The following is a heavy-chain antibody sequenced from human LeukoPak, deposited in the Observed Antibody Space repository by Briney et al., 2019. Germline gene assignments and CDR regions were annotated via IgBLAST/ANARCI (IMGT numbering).Heavy chain of an antibody. Sequence: GGSLRLSCVASGFTFSSYAMSWVRQAPGKGLEWVSAISGSGGSTYYADSVKGRFTISRDNSKNTMSLQMNSLRAEDTAVYYCAKKFSRSAAGTVHYWGQGTLVTVSS. D-gene: IGHD6-13*01. CDR3: AKKFSRSAAGTVHY. CDR1: GFTFSSYA. V-gene: IGHV3-23*01. J-gene: IGHJ4*02. CDR2: ISGSGGST.